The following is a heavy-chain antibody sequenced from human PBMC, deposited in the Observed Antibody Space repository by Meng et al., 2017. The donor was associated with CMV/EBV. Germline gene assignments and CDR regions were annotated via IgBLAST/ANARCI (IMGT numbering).Heavy chain of an antibody. V-gene: IGHV3-7*01. Sequence: GGSLRLSCAASGFTFSSYWMSWVRQAPGKGLEWVANIKQDGSEKYYVDSVKGRFTISRDNAKNSLYLQMNSLGAEDTAVYYCARWYYDFWSGYWALIDYWGQGTLVTVSS. CDR3: ARWYYDFWSGYWALIDY. CDR1: GFTFSSYW. J-gene: IGHJ4*02. D-gene: IGHD3-3*01. CDR2: IKQDGSEK.